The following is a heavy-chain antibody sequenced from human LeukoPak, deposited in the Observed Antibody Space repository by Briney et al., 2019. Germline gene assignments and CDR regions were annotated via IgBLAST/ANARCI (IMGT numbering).Heavy chain of an antibody. CDR1: GYSISSGYY. D-gene: IGHD2-15*01. Sequence: SETLSLTCTVSGYSISSGYYWGWIRQPPGKGLGWIGSIYHSGSTYYNPSLKSRVTISVDTSKNQFSLKLSSVTAADTAVYYCARGRVAYSAYYFDYWGRGTLVTVSS. CDR3: ARGRVAYSAYYFDY. J-gene: IGHJ4*02. CDR2: IYHSGST. V-gene: IGHV4-38-2*02.